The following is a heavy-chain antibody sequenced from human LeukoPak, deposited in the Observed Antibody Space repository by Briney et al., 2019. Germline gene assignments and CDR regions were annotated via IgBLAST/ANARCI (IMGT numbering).Heavy chain of an antibody. CDR2: ISAYNGNT. CDR3: ARELDYYDSSGYYREDY. V-gene: IGHV1-18*01. Sequence: ASVKVSCTASGYTFTSYGISWVRQAPGQGLEWMGWISAYNGNTNYAQKLQGRVTMTTDTSTSTAYMELRSLRSDDTAVYYCARELDYYDSSGYYREDYWGQGTLVTVSS. J-gene: IGHJ4*02. CDR1: GYTFTSYG. D-gene: IGHD3-22*01.